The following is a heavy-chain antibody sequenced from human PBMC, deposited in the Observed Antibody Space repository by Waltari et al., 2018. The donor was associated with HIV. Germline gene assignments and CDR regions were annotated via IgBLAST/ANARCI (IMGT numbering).Heavy chain of an antibody. CDR3: ARDRYYYARTGSPDY. V-gene: IGHV4-39*02. Sequence: QLQLQESGPGLVKPSETLSLTCTVSGGSITSSSYYWGWIRQPPGKGLAWIGNIYYSGSADYNSSLKSRVTIAVDMSKNQFSLKLNSVTAADTAVYYCARDRYYYARTGSPDYWGQGTLVTVSS. CDR1: GGSITSSSYY. J-gene: IGHJ4*02. D-gene: IGHD3-22*01. CDR2: IYYSGSA.